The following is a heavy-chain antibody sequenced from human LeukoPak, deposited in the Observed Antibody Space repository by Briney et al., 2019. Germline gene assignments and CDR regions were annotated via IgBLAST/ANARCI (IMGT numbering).Heavy chain of an antibody. V-gene: IGHV4-39*07. J-gene: IGHJ4*02. CDR2: IYYSGST. D-gene: IGHD6-13*01. CDR3: ARVGGSSSWYAAYYFDY. CDR1: GGSFSSYY. Sequence: SETLSLTCAVYGGSFSSYYWGWIRQPPGKGLEWIGSIYYSGSTYYNPSLKSRVTISVDTSKNQFSLKLSSVTAADTAVYYCARVGGSSSWYAAYYFDYWGQGTLVTVSS.